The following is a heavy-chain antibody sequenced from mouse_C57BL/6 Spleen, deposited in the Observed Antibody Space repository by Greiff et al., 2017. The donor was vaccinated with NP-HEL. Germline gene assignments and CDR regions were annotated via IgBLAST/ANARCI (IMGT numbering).Heavy chain of an antibody. CDR3: VYGNYEAWFAY. D-gene: IGHD2-1*01. CDR2: IYPGSGNT. Sequence: QVQLQQSGPELVKPGASVKISCKASGYSFTSYYIHWVKQRPGQGLEWIGWIYPGSGNTKYNEKFKGKATLTADTSSSTAYMQLSSLTSEDSAVYYCVYGNYEAWFAYWGQGTLVTVSA. CDR1: GYSFTSYY. V-gene: IGHV1-66*01. J-gene: IGHJ3*01.